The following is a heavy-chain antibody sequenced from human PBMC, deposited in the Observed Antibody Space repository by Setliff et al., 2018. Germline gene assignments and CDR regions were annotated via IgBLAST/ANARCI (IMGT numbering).Heavy chain of an antibody. CDR1: GYTFTRYY. V-gene: IGHV1-46*01. CDR2: INPSGGST. D-gene: IGHD1-26*01. Sequence: ASVKVSCKASGYTFTRYYMHWVRQAPGQGLEWMGIINPSGGSTSYAQKFQGRVTMTRDTSTSTVYMELSSLRSEDTAVYYWARDRGGSPLNYYMDVWGKGTTVTVSS. J-gene: IGHJ6*03. CDR3: ARDRGGSPLNYYMDV.